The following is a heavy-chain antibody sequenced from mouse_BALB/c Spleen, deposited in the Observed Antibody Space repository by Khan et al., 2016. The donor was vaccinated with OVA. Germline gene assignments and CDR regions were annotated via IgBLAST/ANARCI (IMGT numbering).Heavy chain of an antibody. D-gene: IGHD4-1*01. Sequence: EVELVESGGDLVKPGGSLRLSCAASGFTFSTYAMSWVRQPPDKRLEWVATINSDGYYTYYPDTVKGRFTISRNNTENTLNLLMSNLKSEDTAIYYCACHLTESLAYWGQGTLVTVSA. J-gene: IGHJ3*01. V-gene: IGHV5-6*01. CDR3: ACHLTESLAY. CDR1: GFTFSTYA. CDR2: INSDGYYT.